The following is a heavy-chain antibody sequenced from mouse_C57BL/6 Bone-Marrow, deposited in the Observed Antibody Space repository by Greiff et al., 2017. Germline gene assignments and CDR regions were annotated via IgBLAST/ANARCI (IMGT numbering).Heavy chain of an antibody. D-gene: IGHD2-1*01. CDR1: GFSLTSYG. Sequence: VQVVESGPGLVQPSQSLSITCTVSGFSLTSYGVHWVRQSPGKGLEWLGVIWSGGSTDYNAAFISRLSISKDNSKSQVFFKMNSLQADDTAIYYCARGHYGNYEFAYWGQGTLVTVSA. CDR3: ARGHYGNYEFAY. V-gene: IGHV2-2*01. J-gene: IGHJ3*01. CDR2: IWSGGST.